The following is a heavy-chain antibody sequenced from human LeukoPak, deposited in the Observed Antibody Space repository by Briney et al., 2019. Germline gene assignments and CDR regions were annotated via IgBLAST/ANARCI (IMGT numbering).Heavy chain of an antibody. Sequence: SETLSLTCTVSGGSISSSSYYWGWIRQPPGKGLEWVGSIYYSGSTYYNPSLKSRVTISVDTSKNQFSLKLSSVTAADTAVYYCARVAVAPLKLNAFDIWGQGTMVTVSS. CDR1: GGSISSSSYY. CDR3: ARVAVAPLKLNAFDI. J-gene: IGHJ3*02. CDR2: IYYSGST. D-gene: IGHD6-19*01. V-gene: IGHV4-39*07.